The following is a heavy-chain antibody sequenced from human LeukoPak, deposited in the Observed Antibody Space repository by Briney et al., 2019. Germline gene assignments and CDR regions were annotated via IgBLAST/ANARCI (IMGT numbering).Heavy chain of an antibody. Sequence: PGASLGLSCAASGFIFSNYAMSWVRQAPGKGLEWVSAIGGRDSGTYYADSVRGRFTVSRDDPKNTLYLQMNTLRAEDTAVYYCAKWGDYDILTGYYDSDYWGQGTLVTVSS. J-gene: IGHJ4*02. V-gene: IGHV3-23*01. CDR1: GFIFSNYA. D-gene: IGHD3-9*01. CDR2: IGGRDSGT. CDR3: AKWGDYDILTGYYDSDY.